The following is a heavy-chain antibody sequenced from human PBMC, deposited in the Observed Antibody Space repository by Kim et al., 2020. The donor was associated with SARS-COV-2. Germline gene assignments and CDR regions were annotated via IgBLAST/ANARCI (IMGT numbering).Heavy chain of an antibody. D-gene: IGHD3-10*01. Sequence: SETLSLTCAVYAESLGAYYWSWIRQPPGKGLEWIGEINHSGSANYNPSLKSRVAISVDTSKNQLSLNLNSVTAADTAVYYCARGPWRITMVRGVLGWFDPWGQGTLVTVSS. CDR1: AESLGAYY. J-gene: IGHJ5*02. CDR2: INHSGSA. CDR3: ARGPWRITMVRGVLGWFDP. V-gene: IGHV4-34*01.